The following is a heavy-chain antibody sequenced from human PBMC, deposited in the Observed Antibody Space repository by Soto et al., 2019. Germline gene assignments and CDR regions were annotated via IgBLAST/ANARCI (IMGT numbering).Heavy chain of an antibody. J-gene: IGHJ6*02. CDR2: ISYDGSNK. CDR3: ARAGYCSGGSCYFYYYYGMDV. Sequence: GGSLRLSCAASGFTFSSYAMHWVRQAPGKGLEWVAVISYDGSNKYYAESVKGRFTISRENSKNTLYLQMNSLRAEDTAVYYCARAGYCSGGSCYFYYYYGMDVWGQGTTVTVSS. D-gene: IGHD2-15*01. CDR1: GFTFSSYA. V-gene: IGHV3-30-3*01.